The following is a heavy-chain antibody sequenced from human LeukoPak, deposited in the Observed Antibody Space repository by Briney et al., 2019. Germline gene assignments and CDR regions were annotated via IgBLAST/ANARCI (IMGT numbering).Heavy chain of an antibody. V-gene: IGHV4-59*01. J-gene: IGHJ5*02. CDR2: IYYTGST. D-gene: IGHD3-10*01. Sequence: PSQTLSLTCTLSGGSISTYYWSWVRQPPGKGLERIGYIYYTGSTDYDPSLKSRVTMSVDTSKNQFSLKLSSVTAADTAVYSCARGSVRGEFDPWGQGTLVTVSS. CDR1: GGSISTYY. CDR3: ARGSVRGEFDP.